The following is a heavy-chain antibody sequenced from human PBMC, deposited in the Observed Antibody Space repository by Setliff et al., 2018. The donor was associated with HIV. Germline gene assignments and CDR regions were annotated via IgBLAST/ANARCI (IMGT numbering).Heavy chain of an antibody. CDR3: ARRYYYDSSGYYSPFDY. CDR1: GGSISSSSYY. D-gene: IGHD3-22*01. J-gene: IGHJ4*02. Sequence: SETLSLTCTVSGGSISSSSYYWGWIRQPPGKGLEWIGSIYYSGSTYYNPSLKSRVTISVDTSKNQFSLKLSSVTAADTAVYYCARRYYYDSSGYYSPFDYWGPGTLVTVSS. V-gene: IGHV4-39*01. CDR2: IYYSGST.